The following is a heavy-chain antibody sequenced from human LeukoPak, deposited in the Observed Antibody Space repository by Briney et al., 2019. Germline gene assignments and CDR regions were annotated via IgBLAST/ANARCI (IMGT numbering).Heavy chain of an antibody. CDR2: MSGSGGTT. V-gene: IGHV3-23*01. D-gene: IGHD4/OR15-4a*01. CDR1: GFRFSSYA. CDR3: AKDIVPYGATSAFDF. Sequence: GGSLRLSCAASGFRFSSYAMSWVRQSPARGLEWVSAMSGSGGTTSYADSVKGRFTIFRDNSKKTLYLQMNSLGAEDTAVYFCAKDIVPYGATSAFDFWGQGTMVTVSS. J-gene: IGHJ3*01.